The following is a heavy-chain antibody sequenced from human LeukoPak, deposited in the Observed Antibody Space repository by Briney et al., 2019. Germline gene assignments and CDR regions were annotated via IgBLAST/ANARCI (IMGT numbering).Heavy chain of an antibody. D-gene: IGHD4-17*01. CDR3: ARVEPVGRAYGDLDY. Sequence: ASVKVSCKASGYTFTSYGISWVRQAPGQGLEWMEWISAYNGNTNYAQKLQGRVTMTTDTSTSTAYMELRSLRSDDTAVYYCARVEPVGRAYGDLDYWGQGTLVTVSS. CDR1: GYTFTSYG. J-gene: IGHJ4*02. V-gene: IGHV1-18*01. CDR2: ISAYNGNT.